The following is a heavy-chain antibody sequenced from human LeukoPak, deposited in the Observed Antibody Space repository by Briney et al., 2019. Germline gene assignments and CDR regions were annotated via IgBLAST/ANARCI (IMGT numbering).Heavy chain of an antibody. CDR3: ARSHNHLWGNYPDY. CDR1: GGSIDSTNW. V-gene: IGHV4/OR15-8*01. J-gene: IGHJ4*02. D-gene: IGHD3-16*02. CDR2: IHHDGRI. Sequence: SETLSLTCDVSGGSIDSTNWWNWVRQPPGKGLEWIGEIHHDGRINYNPSLKSRVTLSVDKSKNQFSLRLNSVTAADTAMYYCARSHNHLWGNYPDYWGQGTLVTVSS.